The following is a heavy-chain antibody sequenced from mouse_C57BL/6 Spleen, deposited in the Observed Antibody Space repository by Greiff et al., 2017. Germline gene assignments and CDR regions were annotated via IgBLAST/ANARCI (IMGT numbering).Heavy chain of an antibody. CDR1: GFTFSSYG. V-gene: IGHV5-6*01. CDR3: ATLNWDDWFAY. Sequence: EVMLVESGGDLVKPGGSLKLSCAASGFTFSSYGMSWVRQTPDKRLEWVATISSGGSYTYYPDRVKGRFTISRDNAKNTLYLQMSSLKSEDTAMYYCATLNWDDWFAYWGQGTLVTVSA. J-gene: IGHJ3*01. CDR2: ISSGGSYT. D-gene: IGHD4-1*01.